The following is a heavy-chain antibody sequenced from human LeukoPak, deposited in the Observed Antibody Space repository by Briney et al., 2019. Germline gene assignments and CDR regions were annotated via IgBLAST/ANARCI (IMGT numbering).Heavy chain of an antibody. CDR2: IYYSGST. J-gene: IGHJ3*02. Sequence: PSETLSLTCTVSGGSISGYYWSWIRQPPGKGLEWIGYIYYSGSTNYNPSLKSRVTISVDTSKNQFSLKLSSVTAADTAVYYCARHVRRLPRYYYDSSGYDAFDIWGQGTMVTVSS. CDR1: GGSISGYY. V-gene: IGHV4-59*08. D-gene: IGHD3-22*01. CDR3: ARHVRRLPRYYYDSSGYDAFDI.